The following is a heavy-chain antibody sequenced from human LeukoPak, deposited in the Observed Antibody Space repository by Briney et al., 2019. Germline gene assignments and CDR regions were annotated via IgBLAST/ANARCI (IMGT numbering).Heavy chain of an antibody. Sequence: SETLSLTCTVSGGSISSYYWSWIRQPAGKGLEWIGRIYTSGSTNYNPSLKSRVTMSVDTSKNQFSLKLSSVTAADTAVYHCARTYRIAAAGPYYYYYYMDVWGKGTTVTVSS. CDR2: IYTSGST. J-gene: IGHJ6*03. CDR1: GGSISSYY. CDR3: ARTYRIAAAGPYYYYYYMDV. D-gene: IGHD6-13*01. V-gene: IGHV4-4*07.